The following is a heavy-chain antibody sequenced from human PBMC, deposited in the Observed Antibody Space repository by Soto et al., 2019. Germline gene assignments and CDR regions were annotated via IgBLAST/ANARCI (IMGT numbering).Heavy chain of an antibody. D-gene: IGHD2-15*01. CDR1: GFTFSSYA. J-gene: IGHJ4*02. V-gene: IGHV3-30-3*01. Sequence: QVQLVESGGGVVQPGRSLRLSCAASGFTFSSYAMHWVRQAPGKGLEWVAVISYDGSNKYYADSVKGRFTISRDNSKNTLYLQMNSLRAEDTAAYYCARDGGEGVVVAATNFDYWGQGTLVTVSS. CDR2: ISYDGSNK. CDR3: ARDGGEGVVVAATNFDY.